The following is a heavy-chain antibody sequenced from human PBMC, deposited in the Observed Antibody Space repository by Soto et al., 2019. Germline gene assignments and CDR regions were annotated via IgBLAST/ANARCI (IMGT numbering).Heavy chain of an antibody. Sequence: EVQLVESGGGLVKPGGSLRLSCAASGFTFSSYCMYWVRQAPGEGLEWVSSITTSTSYIFYADSVKGRFTSSRDNAKNSLYLQMNSLRAEDTAVYYCARGDYGDPKSFDYWGQGTLVTVSS. V-gene: IGHV3-21*01. CDR3: ARGDYGDPKSFDY. D-gene: IGHD4-17*01. CDR2: ITTSTSYI. CDR1: GFTFSSYC. J-gene: IGHJ4*02.